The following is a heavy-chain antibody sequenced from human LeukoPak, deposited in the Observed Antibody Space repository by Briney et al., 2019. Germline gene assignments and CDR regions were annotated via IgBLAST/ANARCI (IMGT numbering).Heavy chain of an antibody. Sequence: SETLSLTCTVSGGSISSYYWNWIRQPPGKGLEWIGYIYYSGSTNYNPSLNSRVTISVDTSKNQFSLKLSSVTAADTAVYYCASYWGGRFDYWGQGTLVTVSS. CDR1: GGSISSYY. D-gene: IGHD7-27*01. CDR2: IYYSGST. J-gene: IGHJ4*02. CDR3: ASYWGGRFDY. V-gene: IGHV4-59*01.